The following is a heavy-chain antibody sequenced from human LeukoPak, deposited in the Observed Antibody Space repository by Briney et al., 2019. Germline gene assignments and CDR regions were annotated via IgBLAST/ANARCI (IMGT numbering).Heavy chain of an antibody. J-gene: IGHJ4*02. CDR2: ISGSGGST. D-gene: IGHD6-19*01. Sequence: GGSLRLSCAASGFTFSSYAMSWVRQAPGKGLEWVSAISGSGGSTYYADSVKGRFTISRDISKNTLYLQMNSLRAEDTAVYYYTRAYSSGWVDYWGQGTLVTVSS. CDR1: GFTFSSYA. CDR3: TRAYSSGWVDY. V-gene: IGHV3-23*01.